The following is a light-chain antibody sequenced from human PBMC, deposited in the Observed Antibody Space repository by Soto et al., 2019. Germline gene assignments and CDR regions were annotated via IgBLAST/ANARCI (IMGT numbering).Light chain of an antibody. J-gene: IGLJ3*02. CDR3: QVWDTYTLSGV. CDR2: DDT. Sequence: SYELTQPPSVSVAPGQTASITCGGDNIETKGVHWYQRKPGQAPILVVYDDTDRPSGIPDRFSGSNSGNTATLTISRVDAGDEADYYGQVWDTYTLSGVFGGGTKLTVL. CDR1: NIETKG. V-gene: IGLV3-21*02.